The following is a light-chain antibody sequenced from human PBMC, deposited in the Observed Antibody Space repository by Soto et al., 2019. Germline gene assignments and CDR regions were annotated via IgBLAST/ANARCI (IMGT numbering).Light chain of an antibody. J-gene: IGLJ1*01. CDR3: SSYISSSTPYV. CDR1: SRDVGGSNY. Sequence: QSALIQPASVSGSPGQSITISCTGTSRDVGGSNYVSWYQHHPHRAPKLLIYEVSNRPSGVSNRFSGSKSGNTASLTISGLQAEDEGDYYCSSYISSSTPYVFGTGTKLTVL. CDR2: EVS. V-gene: IGLV2-14*01.